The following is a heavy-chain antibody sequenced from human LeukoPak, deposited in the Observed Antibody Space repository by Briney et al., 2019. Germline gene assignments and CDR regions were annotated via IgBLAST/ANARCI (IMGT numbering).Heavy chain of an antibody. V-gene: IGHV3-74*01. J-gene: IGHJ4*02. Sequence: GGSLRLSCAASGFTFSSYAMSWVRQAPGKGLVWVSRSNEDGSTTNYADSVKGRFTISRDNAKNTLYLQMNSLTAEDTAVYYCVRDLGGRSGHWGQGTLVTVSS. CDR3: VRDLGGRSGH. CDR2: SNEDGSTT. D-gene: IGHD1-26*01. CDR1: GFTFSSYA.